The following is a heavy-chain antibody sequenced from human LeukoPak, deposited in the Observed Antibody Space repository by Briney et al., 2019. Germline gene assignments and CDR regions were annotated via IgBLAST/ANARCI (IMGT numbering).Heavy chain of an antibody. CDR3: LVTTRGRGFDY. CDR2: IRQDGSVQ. D-gene: IGHD1/OR15-1a*01. V-gene: IGHV3-7*01. J-gene: IGHJ4*02. CDR1: GFTFSSYW. Sequence: GGSLRLSCAASGFTFSSYWMSWVRQAPGKGLEWVANIRQDGSVQNYVDSVKGRFTISRDNPKNSVYLRMSSLRAEDTAVYYCLVTTRGRGFDYWGQGTLVTVSS.